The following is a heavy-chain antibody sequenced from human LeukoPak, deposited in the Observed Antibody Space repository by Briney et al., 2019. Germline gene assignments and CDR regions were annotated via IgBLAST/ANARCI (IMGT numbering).Heavy chain of an antibody. D-gene: IGHD3-10*01. Sequence: PGGSLRLSCAASGFTFISYWMHWVRQDPGKGLVWVSRISSDESSTSYADSVNDRFTISRDNAKNTLYLQMDSLRAEDTAVYYCVRDSTSGVVYWGQGTLVTVSS. CDR2: ISSDESST. CDR1: GFTFISYW. J-gene: IGHJ4*02. CDR3: VRDSTSGVVY. V-gene: IGHV3-74*01.